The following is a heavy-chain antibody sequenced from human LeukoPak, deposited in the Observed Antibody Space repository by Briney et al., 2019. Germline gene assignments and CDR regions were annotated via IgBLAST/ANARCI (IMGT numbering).Heavy chain of an antibody. J-gene: IGHJ4*02. CDR3: ARSGRGTYYYFDL. Sequence: ASVKVSCKASSYTFTRYGISWVRQAPGQGLEWMGWISGYNGNTNYAQKFQGRVSMTADTSTSTAYMELWSLRSDDTAVYYCARSGRGTYYYFDLWGQGTLVTVSS. CDR2: ISGYNGNT. V-gene: IGHV1-18*01. D-gene: IGHD1-26*01. CDR1: SYTFTRYG.